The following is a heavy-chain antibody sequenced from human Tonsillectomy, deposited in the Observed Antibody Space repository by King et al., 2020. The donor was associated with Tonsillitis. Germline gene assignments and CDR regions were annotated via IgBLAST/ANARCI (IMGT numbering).Heavy chain of an antibody. CDR3: ARWSRSGLNPYCFDN. D-gene: IGHD6-19*01. V-gene: IGHV4-59*01. Sequence: VQLQESGPGLVRPSETLSLTCTVSGCSISSYYWSWIRQPPGKGLEWIAYMYHSGSTNYNHSLKSRVTISVDTSKNQFSLKLRSVTAADTAVYYCARWSRSGLNPYCFDNWGQGTLVTVSS. J-gene: IGHJ4*02. CDR1: GCSISSYY. CDR2: MYHSGST.